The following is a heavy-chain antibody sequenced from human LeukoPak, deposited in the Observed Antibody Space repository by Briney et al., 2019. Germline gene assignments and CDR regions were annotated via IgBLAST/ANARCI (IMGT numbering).Heavy chain of an antibody. CDR2: ISAYNGNT. CDR1: GYTFTSYG. Sequence: GASVKVSCKASGYTFTSYGISWVRQAPGQGLEWMRWISAYNGNTNYAQKLQGRVTMTTDTSTSTAYMELRSLRSDDTAVYYCARDLEKYNWNLGDYWGQGTLVTVSS. V-gene: IGHV1-18*01. J-gene: IGHJ4*02. CDR3: ARDLEKYNWNLGDY. D-gene: IGHD1-1*01.